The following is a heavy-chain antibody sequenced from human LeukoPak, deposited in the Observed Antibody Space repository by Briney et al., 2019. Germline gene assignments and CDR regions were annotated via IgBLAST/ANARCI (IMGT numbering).Heavy chain of an antibody. V-gene: IGHV3-66*04. CDR3: ARRSYGSGLSRTHNWFDP. CDR2: IYGGVNT. D-gene: IGHD3-10*01. Sequence: GGSLRLSCAASGFTVSSNYMSWVRQAPGKGLEWVSVIYGGVNTVYADSVQGRFTISRDNSKNTLYLQMSSLRAEDTAVYYCARRSYGSGLSRTHNWFDPWGQGTLVTVSS. J-gene: IGHJ5*02. CDR1: GFTVSSNY.